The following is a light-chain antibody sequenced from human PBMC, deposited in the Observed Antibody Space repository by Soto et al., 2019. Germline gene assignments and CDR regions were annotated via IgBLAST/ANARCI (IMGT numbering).Light chain of an antibody. V-gene: IGKV1-39*01. Sequence: IEMTPSTACVSASVVDVVSIKCRASQSISSYLTWYQQKPGKAPKLLIYAASSLQSGVPTRFNGSESGTDVTLTISSLRPEDCATDYCRQRYSSPETVGGGTKVDIK. J-gene: IGKJ4*02. CDR2: AAS. CDR3: RQRYSSPET. CDR1: QSISSY.